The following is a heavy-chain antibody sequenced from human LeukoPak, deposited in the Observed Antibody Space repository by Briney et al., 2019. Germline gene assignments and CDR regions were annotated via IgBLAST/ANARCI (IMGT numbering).Heavy chain of an antibody. V-gene: IGHV3-9*01. CDR2: ISWNSGSI. CDR3: AKDRGSGSYYYYGMDV. CDR1: GFTFDDYA. J-gene: IGHJ6*02. D-gene: IGHD6-19*01. Sequence: SLRLSCAASGFTFDDYAMHWVRQAPGKGLEWVSGISWNSGSIGYADSVKGRFTISRDNAKNSLYLQMNSLRAEDTALYYCAKDRGSGSYYYYGMDVWGQGTTATVSS.